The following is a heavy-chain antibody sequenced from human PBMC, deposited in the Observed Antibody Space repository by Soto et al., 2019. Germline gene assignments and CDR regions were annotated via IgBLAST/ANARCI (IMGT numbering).Heavy chain of an antibody. Sequence: SDTLSLTCTVSVASITGYYWSWIRQSPGKGLEWIGCSYFTGATNYNPSLKSRVTISVDTSRNQFSLTLTSATAADTAVYYCARERTPRTGFDYWGQGTLVTVSS. J-gene: IGHJ4*02. CDR2: SYFTGAT. CDR3: ARERTPRTGFDY. D-gene: IGHD7-27*01. CDR1: VASITGYY. V-gene: IGHV4-59*01.